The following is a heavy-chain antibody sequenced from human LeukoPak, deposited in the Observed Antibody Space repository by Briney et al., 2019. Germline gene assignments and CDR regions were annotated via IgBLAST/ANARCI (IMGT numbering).Heavy chain of an antibody. D-gene: IGHD6-13*01. V-gene: IGHV3-23*01. CDR1: GFTFKFYA. CDR3: AKAYSSSLYGDAFHI. J-gene: IGHJ3*02. Sequence: RGGSLRLSCAGSGFTFKFYAMTWVRQAPGKGLEWVSGITGDASVTYDADSVKGRFNISRDNSKNTLYLQLNSLRVEDTAVYYCAKAYSSSLYGDAFHIWSQGTKVTVSP. CDR2: ITGDASVT.